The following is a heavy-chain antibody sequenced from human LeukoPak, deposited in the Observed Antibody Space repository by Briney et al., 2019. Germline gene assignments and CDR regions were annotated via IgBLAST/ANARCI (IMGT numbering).Heavy chain of an antibody. J-gene: IGHJ4*02. CDR3: ARSRGSCYSCGDY. CDR1: GYTFTSYD. D-gene: IGHD2-15*01. CDR2: MNPNSGNT. Sequence: GASVKVSCKASGYTFTSYDIDWVRQATGQGLEWMGWMNPNSGNTGYAQKFQGRVTMTRNTSISTAYMELSSLRSEDTAVYYCARSRGSCYSCGDYWGQGTLVTVSS. V-gene: IGHV1-8*01.